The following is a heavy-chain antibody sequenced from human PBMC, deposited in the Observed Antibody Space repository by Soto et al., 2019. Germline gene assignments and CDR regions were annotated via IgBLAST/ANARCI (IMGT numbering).Heavy chain of an antibody. V-gene: IGHV4-30-4*01. Sequence: QVQLQESGPGLVKPSQTLSLTCTVSGGSISSGDYYWSWIRQPPGKGLEWIGYIYYSGSTYYNPSRKGRVTISVDTSKNQFSLKLSSVTAADTAVYYCASEDIVATSESYYYYGMDVWGQGTTVTVSS. CDR2: IYYSGST. J-gene: IGHJ6*02. CDR3: ASEDIVATSESYYYYGMDV. CDR1: GGSISSGDYY. D-gene: IGHD5-12*01.